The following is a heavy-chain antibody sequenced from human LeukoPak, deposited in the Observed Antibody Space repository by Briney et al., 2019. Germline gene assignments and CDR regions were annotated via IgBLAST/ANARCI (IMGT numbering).Heavy chain of an antibody. J-gene: IGHJ4*02. V-gene: IGHV1-69*04. D-gene: IGHD3-22*01. CDR3: ARDGGGIVVAPGVYFDY. CDR2: IIPILGIA. CDR1: GGTFSSYT. Sequence: SVKVSCKASGGTFSSYTISWVRQAPGQGLEWMGRIIPILGIANYAQKFQGRVTITADKSTSTAYMELSSLRSEDTAVYYCARDGGGIVVAPGVYFDYWGQGTLVTVSS.